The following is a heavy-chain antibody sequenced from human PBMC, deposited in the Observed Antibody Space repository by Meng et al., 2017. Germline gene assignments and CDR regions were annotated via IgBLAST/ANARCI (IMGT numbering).Heavy chain of an antibody. J-gene: IGHJ4*02. D-gene: IGHD3-10*01. CDR2: IIPILGIA. V-gene: IGHV1-69*08. CDR3: ARDLSGSGTFDY. Sequence: QVQRVQSGAEVKKPGSSGKVSCKASGGTFSSYTISWVRQAPGQGLEWMGRIIPILGIANYAQKFQGRVTITADKSTSTAYMELSSLRSEDTAVYYCARDLSGSGTFDYWGQGTLVTVSS. CDR1: GGTFSSYT.